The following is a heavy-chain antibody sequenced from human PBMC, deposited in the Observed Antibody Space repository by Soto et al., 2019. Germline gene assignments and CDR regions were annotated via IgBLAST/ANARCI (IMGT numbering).Heavy chain of an antibody. CDR1: GYTFTNYA. D-gene: IGHD6-19*01. J-gene: IGHJ5*02. V-gene: IGHV1-3*04. Sequence: QVQLRQSGAEVKKPGASVRVYCKASGYTFTNYAMHWVRQAPGQSLEWMGWISTGDGDTRYSQNFQDRLTITRETSASTVYMDLSSLRSEDTAMYYCAREVRSAGEDRWGQGPLVSVSS. CDR2: ISTGDGDT. CDR3: AREVRSAGEDR.